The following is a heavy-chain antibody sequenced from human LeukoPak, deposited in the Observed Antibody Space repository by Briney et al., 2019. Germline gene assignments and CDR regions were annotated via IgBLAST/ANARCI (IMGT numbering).Heavy chain of an antibody. CDR3: ARSPPLTAGHEGSSDARPYYYYGMDV. CDR1: X. J-gene: IGHJ6*02. D-gene: IGHD1-26*01. Sequence: XMHXVXQAXXXXLXWXGXXNPSGXXXSYXQKFQGRVTMTRDTSTSTVYMELSSLRSEDTAVYYCARSPPLTAGHEGSSDARPYYYYGMDVWGQGTTVTVSS. V-gene: IGHV1-46*01. CDR2: XNPSGXXX.